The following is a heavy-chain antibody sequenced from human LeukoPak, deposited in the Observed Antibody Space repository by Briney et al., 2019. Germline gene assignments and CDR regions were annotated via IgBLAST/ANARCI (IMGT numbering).Heavy chain of an antibody. CDR2: IYPDDSDT. CDR1: GYSFTNYW. Sequence: GESLKISCKGSGYSFTNYWIGWVRQMPGKGLEWMGIIYPDDSDTRYNPSFQGQATISADKSISTAFLQWSSLKASDTAMYYCARLKLGLPDDYWGQGTLVTVSS. J-gene: IGHJ4*02. D-gene: IGHD4-23*01. CDR3: ARLKLGLPDDY. V-gene: IGHV5-51*01.